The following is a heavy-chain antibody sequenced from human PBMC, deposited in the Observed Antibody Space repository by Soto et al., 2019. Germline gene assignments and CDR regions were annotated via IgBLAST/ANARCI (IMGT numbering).Heavy chain of an antibody. Sequence: GGSLRLSCAVSGFTFSNAWINWVRQAPGKGLEWVGRIKSKTDGGTTDYAEPVKGRFAISRGDSNNMVYLQMNSLKIEDTAVYYCTTDSYSTIIIVRFDYWGHGTVVTVYS. CDR1: GFTFSNAW. CDR2: IKSKTDGGTT. CDR3: TTDSYSTIIIVRFDY. V-gene: IGHV3-15*07. J-gene: IGHJ4*01. D-gene: IGHD3-22*01.